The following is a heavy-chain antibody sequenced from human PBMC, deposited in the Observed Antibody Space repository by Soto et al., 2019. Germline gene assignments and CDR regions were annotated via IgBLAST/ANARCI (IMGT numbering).Heavy chain of an antibody. Sequence: QVQLVQSGAEVNKPGSSVKVSCKASGGTFSSYAISWVRQAPGQGLEWMGGIIPIFGTANYAQKFQGRVTITADESTSTAYMELSSLRSEDTAVYYCAREGRRRDGYNPAAFDIWGQGTMVTVSS. D-gene: IGHD5-12*01. CDR1: GGTFSSYA. CDR3: AREGRRRDGYNPAAFDI. J-gene: IGHJ3*02. V-gene: IGHV1-69*01. CDR2: IIPIFGTA.